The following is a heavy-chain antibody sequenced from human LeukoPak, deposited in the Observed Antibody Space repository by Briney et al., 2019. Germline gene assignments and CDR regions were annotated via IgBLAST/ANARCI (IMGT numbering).Heavy chain of an antibody. D-gene: IGHD3-3*01. CDR2: IYPGDSDT. CDR1: GYTLSSYW. Sequence: GESLKISCKGSGYTLSSYWIGWVRQMPGKGLGWMGIIYPGDSDTRYSPSLQGQVTISVDTSIGTAYLQWSSLKASDTAIYYCARQNDFRLDYWGQGTLVTVSS. CDR3: ARQNDFRLDY. J-gene: IGHJ4*02. V-gene: IGHV5-51*01.